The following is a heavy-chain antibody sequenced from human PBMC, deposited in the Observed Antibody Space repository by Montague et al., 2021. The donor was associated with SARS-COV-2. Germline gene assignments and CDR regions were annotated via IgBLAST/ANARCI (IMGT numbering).Heavy chain of an antibody. V-gene: IGHV3-21*01. J-gene: IGHJ6*02. CDR2: ISSSSSYI. Sequence: SLRLSCAASGFTFGSYSMNWVRQAPGKGLEWVSSISSSSSYIYYADSVKGRFTISRDNAKNSLYLQMNSLRAEDTAVYYCARDIDIVVVPAATAIYYYGMDVWGQGTTVTVSS. CDR3: ARDIDIVVVPAATAIYYYGMDV. CDR1: GFTFGSYS. D-gene: IGHD2-2*01.